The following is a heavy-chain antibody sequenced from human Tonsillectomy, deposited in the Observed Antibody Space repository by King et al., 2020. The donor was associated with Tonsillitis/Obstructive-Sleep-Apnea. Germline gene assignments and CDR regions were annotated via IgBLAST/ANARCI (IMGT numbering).Heavy chain of an antibody. CDR1: GFTFSSFA. Sequence: VQLVESGGGVVQPGRSLRLSCAASGFTFSSFAMYWVRQAPGKGLEWVAIISYDGSNKYYADSVKGRFTISRDNSKNTLYLQMNSLRTEDTAVYYCARDGGGWYRGGYFDYWGQGPLVTVSS. D-gene: IGHD6-19*01. V-gene: IGHV3-30*04. CDR3: ARDGGGWYRGGYFDY. J-gene: IGHJ4*02. CDR2: ISYDGSNK.